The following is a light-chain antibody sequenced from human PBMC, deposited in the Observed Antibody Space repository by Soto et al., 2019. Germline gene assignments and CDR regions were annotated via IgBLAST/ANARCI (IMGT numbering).Light chain of an antibody. CDR3: QQYNSYSPT. CDR2: KAS. J-gene: IGKJ1*01. CDR1: QSISSW. V-gene: IGKV1-5*03. Sequence: DIPMTQSPSTLSASLGDRVTITCRASQSISSWLAWYQQKPGKAPKLLIYKASSLESGVPSRFSGSGSGTEFTLTISSLQPDDFATYYCQQYNSYSPTFGQGTEVDIK.